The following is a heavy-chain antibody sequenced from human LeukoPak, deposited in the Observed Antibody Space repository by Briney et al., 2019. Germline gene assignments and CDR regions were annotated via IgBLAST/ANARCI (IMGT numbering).Heavy chain of an antibody. CDR2: IYYNGDT. J-gene: IGHJ4*02. D-gene: IGHD5-18*01. CDR3: ARSGYSYGLVDY. V-gene: IGHV4-59*01. Sequence: SETLSLTCTVSGGSISSDYWSWIRQPPGQGMEWIGYIYYNGDTNYNPSLKSRVTISVDTSKNQFSLKLSSVTAADTAVYYCARSGYSYGLVDYWGQGTLVTVSS. CDR1: GGSISSDY.